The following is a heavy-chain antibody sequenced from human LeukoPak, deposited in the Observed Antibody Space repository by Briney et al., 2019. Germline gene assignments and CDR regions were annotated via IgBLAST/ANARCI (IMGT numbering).Heavy chain of an antibody. CDR3: AKDLPGSGWAFHY. J-gene: IGHJ4*02. CDR2: ISDGGT. V-gene: IGHV3-23*01. Sequence: GGSLRLSCAASGFILSRHAMSWVRQVPGKGMEWVSSISDGGTFYSDSVKGRFAISRDNSKNTLYLQMNSLRAEDTALYHCAKDLPGSGWAFHYWGQGTLVTVYS. D-gene: IGHD6-19*01. CDR1: GFILSRHA.